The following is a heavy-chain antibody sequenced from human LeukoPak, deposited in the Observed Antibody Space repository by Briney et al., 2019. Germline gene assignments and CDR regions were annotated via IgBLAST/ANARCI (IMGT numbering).Heavy chain of an antibody. D-gene: IGHD2-21*02. CDR2: ISSSSSYI. V-gene: IGHV3-21*01. Sequence: GGSLRLSCAASGFTFSSYSMNWVRQAPGKGLEWVSSISSSSSYIYYADSVKGRFTISRDNAKNSLYLQMNGLRAEDTAVYYCARGGAYCGGDCSRAFDIWGQGTMVTVSS. CDR3: ARGGAYCGGDCSRAFDI. J-gene: IGHJ3*02. CDR1: GFTFSSYS.